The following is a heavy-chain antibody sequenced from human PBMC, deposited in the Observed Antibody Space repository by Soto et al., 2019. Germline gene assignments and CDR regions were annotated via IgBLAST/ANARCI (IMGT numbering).Heavy chain of an antibody. CDR1: GFTFSTYG. J-gene: IGHJ6*02. CDR3: AKIGHRSGSRYYDMDA. Sequence: EVQMLESGGDLVQPGESLRLSCVASGFTFSTYGMSWVRQAPGMGLEWVSTISDTGSNTYHAKPVKGRFTISRDNPKNTLYLQMNSLTVEDTAIYYCAKIGHRSGSRYYDMDAWGQGTTVTVSS. D-gene: IGHD3-10*01. V-gene: IGHV3-23*01. CDR2: ISDTGSNT.